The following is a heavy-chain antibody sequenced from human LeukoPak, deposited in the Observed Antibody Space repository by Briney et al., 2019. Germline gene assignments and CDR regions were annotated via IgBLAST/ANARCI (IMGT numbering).Heavy chain of an antibody. Sequence: PSETLSLTCTVSGGSISSSTYHWGWIRQPPGKGLEWIGSIYYSGNTCYNPSLRSRVTISVDTSKNQFSLKLSSVTAADTAVYYCACQPRRWVQSPFDSWGQGTLITVSS. CDR3: ACQPRRWVQSPFDS. V-gene: IGHV4-39*01. CDR2: IYYSGNT. J-gene: IGHJ4*02. CDR1: GGSISSSTYH. D-gene: IGHD5-24*01.